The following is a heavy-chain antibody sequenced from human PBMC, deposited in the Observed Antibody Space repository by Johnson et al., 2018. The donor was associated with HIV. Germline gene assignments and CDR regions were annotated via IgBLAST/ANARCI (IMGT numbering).Heavy chain of an antibody. V-gene: IGHV3-30-3*01. D-gene: IGHD1-26*01. Sequence: QVQLVESGGGVVQPGRSLRLSCAASGFRFSTYALHWVRQTPGKGLEWVALISDDGNNKYYADSVGGRFTISRDNSKNTLHLQMNSLRAEDTAVYYCAKEPAVGYSGSFHAFDIWGQGTMVTVSS. J-gene: IGHJ3*02. CDR2: ISDDGNNK. CDR3: AKEPAVGYSGSFHAFDI. CDR1: GFRFSTYA.